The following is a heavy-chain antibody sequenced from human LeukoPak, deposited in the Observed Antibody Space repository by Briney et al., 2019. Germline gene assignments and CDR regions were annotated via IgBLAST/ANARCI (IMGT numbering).Heavy chain of an antibody. V-gene: IGHV4-59*08. CDR1: GGSISSYY. J-gene: IGHJ4*02. Sequence: SETLSLTCTVSGGSISSYYWSWIRQSPGKGLEWIGYMYYTGSTNYNPSLKSRVTTSVDTSENQFSLKLSSVTAADTAVYYCVALLAAAGYYWGQGTLVTVSS. CDR3: VALLAAAGYY. CDR2: MYYTGST. D-gene: IGHD6-13*01.